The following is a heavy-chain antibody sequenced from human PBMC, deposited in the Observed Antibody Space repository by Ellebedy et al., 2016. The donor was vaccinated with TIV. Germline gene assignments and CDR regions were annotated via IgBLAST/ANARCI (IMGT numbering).Heavy chain of an antibody. J-gene: IGHJ4*02. CDR3: ARTLLYCGGDCSFYFDH. Sequence: SGPTLVKPPETLTLTCTVSGFSLSNVIMGVSWIRQPPGKALEWLAHSSSTDKTSYSTPLKSRLSLSKDTSRSQVVLTMTNMAPVDTATYYCARTLLYCGGDCSFYFDHWGQGSLVTVSS. CDR2: SSSTDKT. D-gene: IGHD2-21*02. V-gene: IGHV2-26*01. CDR1: GFSLSNVIMG.